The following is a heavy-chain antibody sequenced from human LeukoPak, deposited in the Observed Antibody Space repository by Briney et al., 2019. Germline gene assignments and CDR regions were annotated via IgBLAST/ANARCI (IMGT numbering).Heavy chain of an antibody. J-gene: IGHJ4*02. V-gene: IGHV3-49*03. CDR3: AKPKRRFGELSIFDY. CDR2: IRSKIYGGAT. CDR1: GFNFGDYA. D-gene: IGHD3-10*01. Sequence: GGSLRLSCTASGFNFGDYAMTWFRQVPGKGLEWVGFIRSKIYGGATEYAASVKGRFTISRDDSKSIAYLQMNSLRAEDTAVYYCAKPKRRFGELSIFDYWGQGTLVTVSS.